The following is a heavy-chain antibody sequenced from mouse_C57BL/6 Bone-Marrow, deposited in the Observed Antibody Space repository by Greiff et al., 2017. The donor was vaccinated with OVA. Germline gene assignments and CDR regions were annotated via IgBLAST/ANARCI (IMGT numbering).Heavy chain of an antibody. CDR2: ISSGGSYT. Sequence: EVQLQESGGDLVKPGGSLKLSCAASGFTFSSYGMSWVRQTPDQRLEWVATISSGGSYTYYPDSVKGRFTISRDNATNTLYLQMSSLKSEDTAMYYCARQRRWYFDVWGTGTTVTVSS. D-gene: IGHD2-12*01. CDR1: GFTFSSYG. V-gene: IGHV5-6*01. CDR3: ARQRRWYFDV. J-gene: IGHJ1*03.